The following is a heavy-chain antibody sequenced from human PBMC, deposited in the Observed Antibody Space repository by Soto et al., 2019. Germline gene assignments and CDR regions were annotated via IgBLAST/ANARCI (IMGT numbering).Heavy chain of an antibody. CDR1: GYTFTGYY. Sequence: QVQLVQSGAEVKKPGASVKVSCKASGYTFTGYYMHWVRQAPGQGLEWMGWINPNSGGAKYAQKFHGRVTMTRDTSITTAYLELSRLRSDDTAVYYCARAHRTYYYDSSGSPPGFDYWGQGTLVTVSS. V-gene: IGHV1-2*02. CDR3: ARAHRTYYYDSSGSPPGFDY. J-gene: IGHJ4*02. CDR2: INPNSGGA. D-gene: IGHD3-22*01.